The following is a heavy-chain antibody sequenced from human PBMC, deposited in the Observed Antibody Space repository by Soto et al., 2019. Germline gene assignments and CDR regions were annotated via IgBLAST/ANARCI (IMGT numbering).Heavy chain of an antibody. V-gene: IGHV3-21*01. CDR2: VSSTSRYR. CDR3: ERDMALYYFDY. CDR1: GFTFGTYS. Sequence: GGSLRLSCAASGFTFGTYSMNWVRQAPGKGLEWVSSVSSTSRYRCYADSVKGRFTISRDNAKNSLYLQMNSLRAEDTAVYYCERDMALYYFDYWGQGTLVTVSS. J-gene: IGHJ4*02. D-gene: IGHD3-10*01.